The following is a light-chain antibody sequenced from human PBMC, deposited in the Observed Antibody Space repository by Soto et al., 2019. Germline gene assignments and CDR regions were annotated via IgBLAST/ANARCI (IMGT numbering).Light chain of an antibody. Sequence: DIVMTQSPLSLPVTPGEPASISCRSSQSLLHSNGYNYLDWYLQKPGQSPQLLIYLGSNRASGVPDRFSGSGSGTDFTLKISSVEAEDGGVFYCMQALHTPLTFGGGTKVEIK. V-gene: IGKV2-28*01. J-gene: IGKJ4*01. CDR3: MQALHTPLT. CDR1: QSLLHSNGYNY. CDR2: LGS.